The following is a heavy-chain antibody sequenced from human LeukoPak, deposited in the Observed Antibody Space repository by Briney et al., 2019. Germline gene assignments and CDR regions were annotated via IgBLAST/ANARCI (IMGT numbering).Heavy chain of an antibody. CDR2: INHSGST. D-gene: IGHD7-27*01. CDR3: ARAFLGIEDY. Sequence: PSETLSLTCAVYGGSFSGYYWSWIRQPPGKGLEWIGEINHSGSTNYNPSLKSRVTISVDTSKNQFSLKLSSVTAADTAVYYCARAFLGIEDYWGQGTLVTVSS. J-gene: IGHJ4*02. V-gene: IGHV4-34*01. CDR1: GGSFSGYY.